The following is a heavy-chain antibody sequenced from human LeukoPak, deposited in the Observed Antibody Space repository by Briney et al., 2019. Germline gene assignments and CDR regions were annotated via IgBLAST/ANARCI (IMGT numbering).Heavy chain of an antibody. CDR3: ARGGYSSSWDPLN. D-gene: IGHD6-13*01. Sequence: SETLSLTCTVSGGSISSYYWSWIRQPAGKGLEWIGRIYTSGSTDYNPSLKSRVTISVDKSKNQFSLKLSSVTAADTAVYYCARGGYSSSWDPLNWGQGTLVTVSS. CDR1: GGSISSYY. V-gene: IGHV4-4*07. CDR2: IYTSGST. J-gene: IGHJ4*02.